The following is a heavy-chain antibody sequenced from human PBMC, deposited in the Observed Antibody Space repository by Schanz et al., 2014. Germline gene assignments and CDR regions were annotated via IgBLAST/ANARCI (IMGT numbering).Heavy chain of an antibody. CDR2: ISRDGTTS. Sequence: QVQLVESGGGLVKPGGSLRLSCAASGFIFNDYYMNWIRQAPGKGLEWLSYISRDGTTSYYADSVKGRFTISRDNSKNTLYLQLNSLRAEDTAVYYCAKEVGATLFHWFDPWGQGTLVTVSS. V-gene: IGHV3-11*01. CDR1: GFIFNDYY. D-gene: IGHD1-26*01. CDR3: AKEVGATLFHWFDP. J-gene: IGHJ5*02.